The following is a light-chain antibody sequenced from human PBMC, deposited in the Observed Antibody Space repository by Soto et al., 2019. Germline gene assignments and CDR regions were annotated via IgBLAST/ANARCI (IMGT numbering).Light chain of an antibody. V-gene: IGKV1-39*01. CDR3: QQSYRTPYT. CDR1: QSINRD. J-gene: IGKJ2*01. CDR2: AAS. Sequence: DIQVTQSPSSLSASVGDRVTVTCRASQSINRDLNWYKQKPGKAPKILINAASSLQSWVPSRFRGSGSGTDFTLTISSLQPEDFATYYCQQSYRTPYTFGQGTKLEIK.